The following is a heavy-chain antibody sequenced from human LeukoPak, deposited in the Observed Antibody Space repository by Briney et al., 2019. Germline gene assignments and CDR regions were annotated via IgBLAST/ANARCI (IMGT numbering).Heavy chain of an antibody. D-gene: IGHD3-10*01. CDR3: ARDRGPRTGFMVREAYDY. Sequence: GGSLRLSCAASGLTFSDYWIHWVRQAPGKGLVWVSRINTDGSITNYADSVKGRFSISRDNAKNTLYLQMSSLRAEDTAVYYCARDRGPRTGFMVREAYDYWGQGTLVTVSS. V-gene: IGHV3-74*01. CDR2: INTDGSIT. CDR1: GLTFSDYW. J-gene: IGHJ4*02.